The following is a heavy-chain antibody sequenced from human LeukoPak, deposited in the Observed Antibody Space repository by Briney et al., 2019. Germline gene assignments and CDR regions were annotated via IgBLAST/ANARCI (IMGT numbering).Heavy chain of an antibody. D-gene: IGHD1-1*01. CDR1: GFTLGNYW. Sequence: PGESLRLSCVASGFTLGNYWMSWVRQAPGKGLEWVSYISSSGSTIYYADSVKGRFTISRDNAKNSLYLQMNSLRAEDTAVYYCARVRGGGTTLVYYYMDVWGKGTTVTVSS. CDR3: ARVRGGGTTLVYYYMDV. V-gene: IGHV3-48*04. J-gene: IGHJ6*03. CDR2: ISSSGSTI.